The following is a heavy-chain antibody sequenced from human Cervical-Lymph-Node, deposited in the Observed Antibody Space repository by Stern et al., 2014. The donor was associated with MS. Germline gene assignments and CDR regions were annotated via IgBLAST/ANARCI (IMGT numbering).Heavy chain of an antibody. V-gene: IGHV1-69*01. D-gene: IGHD3-16*01. J-gene: IGHJ4*02. CDR3: ATTFH. CDR1: GGTFSAV. Sequence: QVQLVQSGPEVKKPGSSVKLSCKASGGTFSAVINWVRQAPGQGLDWMRGIIPMFGTTNYAQKFQGRVKITADESMTTGYMELTSLTSEDTALYYCATTFHWGQGTLITVSS. CDR2: IIPMFGTT.